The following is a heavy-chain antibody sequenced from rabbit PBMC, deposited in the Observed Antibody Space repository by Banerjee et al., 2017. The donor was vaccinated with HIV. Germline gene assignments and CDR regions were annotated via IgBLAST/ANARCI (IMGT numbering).Heavy chain of an antibody. CDR3: ARSAQNSAWGFDL. CDR1: GFSFSSGYW. CDR2: IYTGSSGST. D-gene: IGHD4-1*01. V-gene: IGHV1S45*01. Sequence: QEQLVESGGGLVQPEGSLTLTCTASGFSFSSGYWICWVRQAAGKGLEWIACIYTGSSGSTYYARWAKGRFTISKTSSTTVTLQMTSLTAADTATYFCARSAQNSAWGFDLWGPGTLVTVS. J-gene: IGHJ4*01.